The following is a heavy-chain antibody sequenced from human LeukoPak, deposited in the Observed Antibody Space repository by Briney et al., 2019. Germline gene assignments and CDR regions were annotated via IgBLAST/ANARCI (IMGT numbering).Heavy chain of an antibody. CDR2: INHSGST. V-gene: IGHV4-34*01. D-gene: IGHD5-18*01. CDR1: GGSFSGYY. CDR3: ARVDTAMVTSDFDY. Sequence: SETLSLTCAVYGGSFSGYYWSWIRQPPGKGLEWIGEINHSGSTNYNPSLKSRVTISVDTSKNQFSLKLSSVTAADTAVNYCARVDTAMVTSDFDYWGQGTLVTVSS. J-gene: IGHJ4*02.